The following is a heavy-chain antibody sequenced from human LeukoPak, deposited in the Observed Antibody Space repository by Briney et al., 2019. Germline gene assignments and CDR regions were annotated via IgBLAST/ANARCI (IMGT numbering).Heavy chain of an antibody. CDR2: IYYSGST. D-gene: IGHD3-10*01. J-gene: IGHJ4*02. CDR3: VRQRLLWFGESNSGFDY. V-gene: IGHV4-59*08. Sequence: SETLSLTCTVSGGSISSYYWSWIRQPPGKGLEWIGYIYYSGSTNYNPSLKSRVTMSLDTSKKQFSLNLSSVTAADTAVYYCVRQRLLWFGESNSGFDYWGQGTLVTVSS. CDR1: GGSISSYY.